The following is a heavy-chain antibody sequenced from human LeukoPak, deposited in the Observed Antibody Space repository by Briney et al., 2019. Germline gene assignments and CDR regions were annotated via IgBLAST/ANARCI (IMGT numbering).Heavy chain of an antibody. CDR3: ARMDTAMVIDY. Sequence: GASVKVSCKASGGTFSSYAISWVRQAPGQGLEWMGRIIPILGIANYAQKFQGRVTITADKSTSTAYMELSSLRSEDTAVYYCARMDTAMVIDYWGQGTLVTVSS. CDR2: IIPILGIA. J-gene: IGHJ4*02. CDR1: GGTFSSYA. V-gene: IGHV1-69*04. D-gene: IGHD5-18*01.